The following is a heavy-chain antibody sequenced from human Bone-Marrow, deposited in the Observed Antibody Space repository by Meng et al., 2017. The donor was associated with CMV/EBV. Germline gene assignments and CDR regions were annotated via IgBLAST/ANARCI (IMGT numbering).Heavy chain of an antibody. CDR1: GFTFSTYA. Sequence: LSLTCAASGFTFSTYAMSWVRQAPGKGLDWVSVIYSGGSSTYYADSVKGRFTISRDNSKNTLYLQMNSLRAEDTAVYYCAKGYSSTWYEPYFDSWGQGTLVTVSS. V-gene: IGHV3-23*03. CDR2: IYSGGSST. CDR3: AKGYSSTWYEPYFDS. J-gene: IGHJ4*02. D-gene: IGHD6-13*01.